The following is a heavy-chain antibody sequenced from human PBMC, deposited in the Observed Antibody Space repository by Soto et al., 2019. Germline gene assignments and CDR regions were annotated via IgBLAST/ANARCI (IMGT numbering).Heavy chain of an antibody. V-gene: IGHV4-30-4*01. J-gene: IGHJ4*02. D-gene: IGHD5-18*01. CDR2: IYYSGST. Sequence: SETLSLTCTVSGGSISSGEYYWSWIRQPPGKGLEWIGYIYYSGSTYYNPSLKSRVTISVDTSKNQFSLKLSSVTAADTAVYYCARDRGYGYFDYWGQGTLVTVSS. CDR3: ARDRGYGYFDY. CDR1: GGSISSGEYY.